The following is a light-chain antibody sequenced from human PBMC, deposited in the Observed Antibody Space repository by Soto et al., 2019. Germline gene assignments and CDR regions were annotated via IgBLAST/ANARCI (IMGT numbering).Light chain of an antibody. CDR3: CSYAGNHIYV. CDR2: EVT. CDR1: SSDVGDYDF. V-gene: IGLV2-8*01. Sequence: QSALTPPPSSSGSPGQSVAISCTGTSSDVGDYDFVSWYQQHPGKAPKLMIYEVTKRPSGVPDRFSGSKSGNTASLTVSGLQAEDEADYYCCSYAGNHIYVFGTGTKV. J-gene: IGLJ1*01.